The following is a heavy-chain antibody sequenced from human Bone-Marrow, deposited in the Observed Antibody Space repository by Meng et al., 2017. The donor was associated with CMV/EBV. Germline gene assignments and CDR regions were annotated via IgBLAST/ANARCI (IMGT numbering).Heavy chain of an antibody. V-gene: IGHV1-46*01. CDR1: GYTFTSYY. Sequence: ASVKVSCKASGYTFTSYYMHWVRQAPGQGLEWMGIINPSGGNTSYAQKFQGRVTMTRDTSTSTVYMELSSLRSEDTAVYYCAREGVVVVPAAGGFAYWARGPLAPFP. CDR2: INPSGGNT. D-gene: IGHD2-2*01. CDR3: AREGVVVVPAAGGFAY. J-gene: IGHJ4*02.